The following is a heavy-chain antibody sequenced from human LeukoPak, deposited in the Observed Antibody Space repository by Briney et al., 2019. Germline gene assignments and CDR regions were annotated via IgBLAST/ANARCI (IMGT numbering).Heavy chain of an antibody. V-gene: IGHV4-59*01. CDR2: IYYSGGT. Sequence: PSETLSLTCTVSGGSISSYYWSWIRQPPGKGLECIGYIYYSGGTNYNPSLKSRVTISVDTSKNQLSLRLSSVTAADTAVYYCARAGGSGWIGPFDYWGEGPLVTVSS. CDR1: GGSISSYY. CDR3: ARAGGSGWIGPFDY. D-gene: IGHD6-19*01. J-gene: IGHJ4*02.